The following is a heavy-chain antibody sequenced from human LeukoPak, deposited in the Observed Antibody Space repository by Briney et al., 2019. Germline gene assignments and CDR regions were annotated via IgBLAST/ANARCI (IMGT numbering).Heavy chain of an antibody. CDR2: IYPGDSDT. J-gene: IGHJ5*02. D-gene: IGHD3-22*01. CDR3: ARRTYYYDSSGPNWFDP. CDR1: GSRFTSYW. V-gene: IGHV5-51*01. Sequence: GAPLKISCKGSGSRFTSYWIGWVRQMPGKGLEWMGIIYPGDSDTRYSPSFQGQVTISADKSISTAYLQWSSLKASDTAMYYCARRTYYYDSSGPNWFDPWGQGTLVTVSS.